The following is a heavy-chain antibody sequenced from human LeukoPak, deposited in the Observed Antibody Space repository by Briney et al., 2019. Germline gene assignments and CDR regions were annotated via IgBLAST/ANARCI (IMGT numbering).Heavy chain of an antibody. D-gene: IGHD5-24*01. V-gene: IGHV4-39*01. Sequence: SETLSLTCTVPGASISSSSYYWAWIRQPPGKGLEWIGSIYSSGNTYYNPSLKSRVIISVDTSKNQFSLRLSSVTAADTAVYYCASAARDGFNYWIYGFWGQGTLVTVSS. CDR2: IYSSGNT. CDR1: GASISSSSYY. CDR3: ASAARDGFNYWIYGF. J-gene: IGHJ4*02.